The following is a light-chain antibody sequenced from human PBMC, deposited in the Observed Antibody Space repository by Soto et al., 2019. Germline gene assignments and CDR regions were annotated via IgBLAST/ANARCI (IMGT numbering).Light chain of an antibody. CDR3: QQYISFPKT. V-gene: IGKV1-5*01. J-gene: IGKJ1*01. Sequence: DIQMTQSPPTLPAFVGDTVTITCRASQSVSSWLAWYQQKPGTAPNLLIYDASSLASGVPSRFSGCGSGTKFTLTIRSLQPDDFATYYCQQYISFPKTFGQGTKVEMK. CDR2: DAS. CDR1: QSVSSW.